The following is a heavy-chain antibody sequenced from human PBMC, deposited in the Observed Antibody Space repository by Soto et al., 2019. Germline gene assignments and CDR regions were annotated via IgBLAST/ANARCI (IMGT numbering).Heavy chain of an antibody. Sequence: QTPSLTCAISGDSVSSNSSAWNWISQSPSRGLEWLGRTYYRSKWYNDYAVSVKSRITINPDTSKNQFSLQLNSVTPEDTAVYYYARGVAAAGSYYFDYWGQATLVTAPQ. J-gene: IGHJ4*02. CDR1: GDSVSSNSSA. CDR3: ARGVAAAGSYYFDY. V-gene: IGHV6-1*01. D-gene: IGHD6-13*01. CDR2: TYYRSKWYN.